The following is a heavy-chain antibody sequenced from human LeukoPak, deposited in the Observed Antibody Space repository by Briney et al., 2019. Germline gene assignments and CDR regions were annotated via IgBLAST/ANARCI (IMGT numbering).Heavy chain of an antibody. CDR1: GGSISSGSYY. Sequence: PSQTLSLTCTVSGGSISSGSYYWSWIRQPAGKGLEWIGRFYTSGGTNYNPSLKSRVTISVDTSKNQFSLKLSSVTAADTAVYYCARARRYAPFDYWGQGTLVTASS. CDR3: ARARRYAPFDY. CDR2: FYTSGGT. D-gene: IGHD2-2*01. V-gene: IGHV4-61*02. J-gene: IGHJ4*02.